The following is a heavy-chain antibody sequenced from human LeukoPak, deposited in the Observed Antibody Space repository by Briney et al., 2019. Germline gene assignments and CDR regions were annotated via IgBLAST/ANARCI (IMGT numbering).Heavy chain of an antibody. CDR1: GGSISSYY. J-gene: IGHJ4*02. D-gene: IGHD5-18*01. CDR3: ASLSPYSYGLDY. Sequence: PSETLSLTCTVSGGSISSYYWSWIRQPPGKGLEWIGYIYTSGSTNYNPSLKSRVTISVDTSKNQFSLKLSSVTAADTAVYYCASLSPYSYGLDYWGQGTLVTVSS. CDR2: IYTSGST. V-gene: IGHV4-4*09.